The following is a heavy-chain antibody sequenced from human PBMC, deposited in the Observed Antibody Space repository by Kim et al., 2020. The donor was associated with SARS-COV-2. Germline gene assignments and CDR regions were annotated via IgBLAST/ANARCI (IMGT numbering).Heavy chain of an antibody. CDR2: IYYSGST. Sequence: SETLSLTCTVSGGSISSYYWSWIRQPPGKGLEWIGYIYYSGSTNYNSSLKSRVTISVDTSKNQFSLKLSSVTAADTAVYYCARDGVGGSQTGWIDYWGQGTLVTVSS. CDR3: ARDGVGGSQTGWIDY. V-gene: IGHV4-59*13. J-gene: IGHJ4*02. D-gene: IGHD1-26*01. CDR1: GGSISSYY.